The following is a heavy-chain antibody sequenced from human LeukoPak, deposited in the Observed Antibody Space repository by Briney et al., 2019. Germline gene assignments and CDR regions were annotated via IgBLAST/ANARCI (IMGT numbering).Heavy chain of an antibody. CDR2: ISWNSGSI. CDR3: ARENSRGRFDY. D-gene: IGHD6-19*01. Sequence: GRSLRVSCAASGFTFSSYAMHWVRQAPGKGLEWVSGISWNSGSIGYADSVKGRFTISRDNAKNSLYLQMNSLRAEDTAMYYCARENSRGRFDYWGQGTLVTVSS. J-gene: IGHJ4*02. V-gene: IGHV3-9*01. CDR1: GFTFSSYA.